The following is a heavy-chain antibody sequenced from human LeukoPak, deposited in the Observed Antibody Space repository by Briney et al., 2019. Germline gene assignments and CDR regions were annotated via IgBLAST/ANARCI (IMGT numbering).Heavy chain of an antibody. V-gene: IGHV3-74*01. CDR3: ARGNYDILTGSGNYYYGMDV. CDR2: INSDGSST. Sequence: GGSLRLSCAASGFTFSSYWMHWVRQAPGKGLVWVSRINSDGSSTSYADSVKGRFTISRGNAKNTLYLQMNSLRAEDTAVYYCARGNYDILTGSGNYYYGMDVWGKGTTVAVSS. CDR1: GFTFSSYW. J-gene: IGHJ6*04. D-gene: IGHD3-9*01.